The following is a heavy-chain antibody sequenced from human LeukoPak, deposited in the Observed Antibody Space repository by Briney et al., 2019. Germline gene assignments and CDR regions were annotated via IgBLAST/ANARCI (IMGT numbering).Heavy chain of an antibody. D-gene: IGHD3-16*01. V-gene: IGHV3-21*01. CDR2: ISSSSSYI. CDR3: ARGPSSVWGSYIGAFDI. CDR1: GFTFSSYS. Sequence: GGSLRLSCAASGFTFSSYSMNWVRQAPGKGLEWVSSISSSSSYIYYADSVKGRFTISRDNAKNSLYLQMNSLRAEDTAVYYCARGPSSVWGSYIGAFDIWGQGTMVTVSS. J-gene: IGHJ3*02.